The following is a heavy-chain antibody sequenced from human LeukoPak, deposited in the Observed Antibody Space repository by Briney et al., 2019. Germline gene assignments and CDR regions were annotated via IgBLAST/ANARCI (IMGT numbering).Heavy chain of an antibody. V-gene: IGHV3-7*05. CDR1: GFTFSNYW. CDR3: AREGQQSYGMDV. J-gene: IGHJ6*02. Sequence: PGESLRLSCAASGFTFSNYWITWVRQAPGKGLEWVANIKQGGSEKHYVDSVKGRFTISRDDAKNSLYLQMNSLRIEDTAVYYCAREGQQSYGMDVWGQGTTVTVSS. CDR2: IKQGGSEK. D-gene: IGHD6-13*01.